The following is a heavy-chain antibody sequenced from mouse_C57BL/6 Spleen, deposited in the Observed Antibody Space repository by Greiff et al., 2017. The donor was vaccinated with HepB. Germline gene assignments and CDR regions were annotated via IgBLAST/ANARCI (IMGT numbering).Heavy chain of an antibody. D-gene: IGHD1-1*01. CDR1: GYAFSSSW. CDR3: ARGGGYYGFDY. CDR2: IYPGDGDT. V-gene: IGHV1-82*01. J-gene: IGHJ2*01. Sequence: QVQLKESGPELVKPGASVKISCKASGYAFSSSWMNWVKQRPGKGLEWIGRIYPGDGDTNYNGKFKGKATLTADKSSSTAYMQLSSLTSVGAAVYFCARGGGYYGFDYWGQGTTLTVSS.